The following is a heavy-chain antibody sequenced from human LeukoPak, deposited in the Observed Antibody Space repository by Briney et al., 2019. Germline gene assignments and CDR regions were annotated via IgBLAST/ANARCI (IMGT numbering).Heavy chain of an antibody. Sequence: GGSLRLSCAASGFTFSSYAMSWVRQAPGKGLEWVSAISGSGGSTYYADSVKGRFTISRDNSKNSLYLQMNSLRAEDTAVYYCARDRVVPAAPILGDAFDIWGQGTMVTVSS. D-gene: IGHD2-2*01. CDR3: ARDRVVPAAPILGDAFDI. CDR1: GFTFSSYA. V-gene: IGHV3-23*01. CDR2: ISGSGGST. J-gene: IGHJ3*02.